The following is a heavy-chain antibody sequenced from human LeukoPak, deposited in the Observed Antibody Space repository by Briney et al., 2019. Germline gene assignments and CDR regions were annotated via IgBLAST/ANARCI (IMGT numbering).Heavy chain of an antibody. Sequence: ASVKVSCKASGYTFTGYYMHWVRQAPGQGLEWMGWINPNSGGTNYAQKFQGRVTMTRDTAISTAYMELSKLRSDDTAVYYCARFSVVTPLDYWGQGTLVTVSS. J-gene: IGHJ4*02. CDR2: INPNSGGT. CDR3: ARFSVVTPLDY. V-gene: IGHV1-2*02. D-gene: IGHD4-23*01. CDR1: GYTFTGYY.